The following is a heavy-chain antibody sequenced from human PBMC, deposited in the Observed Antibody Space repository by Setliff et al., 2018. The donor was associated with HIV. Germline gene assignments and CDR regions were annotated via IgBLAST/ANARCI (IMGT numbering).Heavy chain of an antibody. J-gene: IGHJ6*03. CDR3: AREVRVVLPAAASGNYYYYYMDV. CDR2: IYSSGST. V-gene: IGHV4-4*07. D-gene: IGHD2-2*01. CDR1: GGSISSYY. Sequence: SETLSLTCTVSGGSISSYYGSWIRQSAGKGLEWIGRIYSSGSTNYNPSLKSRVTMSVHTSKNQFSLRLGSVTAADTAVYYCAREVRVVLPAAASGNYYYYYMDVWGKGTTVTVSS.